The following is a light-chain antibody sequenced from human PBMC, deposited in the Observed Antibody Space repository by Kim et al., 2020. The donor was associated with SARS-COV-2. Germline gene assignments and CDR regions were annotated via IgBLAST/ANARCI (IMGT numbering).Light chain of an antibody. CDR3: QQYGISQFT. Sequence: SPGERATLACRASQSVSRGYLAWYQQKAGQAPRLLIYGASSRATGIPDWFSGSGSGTDFTLTISRLEPEDFAVYYCQQYGISQFTFGPGTKVDIK. CDR2: GAS. V-gene: IGKV3-20*01. J-gene: IGKJ3*01. CDR1: QSVSRGY.